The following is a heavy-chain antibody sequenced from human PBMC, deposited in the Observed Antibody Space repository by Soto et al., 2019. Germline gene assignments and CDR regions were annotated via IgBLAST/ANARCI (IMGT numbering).Heavy chain of an antibody. Sequence: ETLSLTCTVFGGSIIGFYWSWMRQPPGKGLDGIGYFFYAGPTLYTPSLKRRVTISVDTSKNQLSLKLSSVTAADTAVYYCARHDSIAKLQNGMGIWGQGTMVTVSS. D-gene: IGHD2-8*01. V-gene: IGHV4-59*01. CDR3: ARHDSIAKLQNGMGI. CDR1: GGSIIGFY. J-gene: IGHJ3*01. CDR2: FFYAGPT.